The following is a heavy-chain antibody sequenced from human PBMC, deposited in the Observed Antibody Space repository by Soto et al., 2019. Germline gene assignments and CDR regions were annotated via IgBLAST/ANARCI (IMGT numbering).Heavy chain of an antibody. Sequence: LRICRAACRFTVKSSSINGFSQAPGKGMEWVENINQDGSEKYYAASVKGRFTISRDNAKTSLYLKMNSLRAEVTAGYYCTKGGTAFDFCGQRTLVTVPS. CDR1: RFTVKSSS. V-gene: IGHV3-7*01. CDR3: TKGGTAFDF. J-gene: IGHJ4*02. CDR2: INQDGSEK. D-gene: IGHD1-7*01.